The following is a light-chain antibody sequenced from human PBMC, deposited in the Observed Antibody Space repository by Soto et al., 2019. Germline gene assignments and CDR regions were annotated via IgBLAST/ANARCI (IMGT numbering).Light chain of an antibody. V-gene: IGKV1-5*03. CDR2: KAS. J-gene: IGKJ2*01. CDR3: QHLVS. Sequence: DIQLTQSPSALSASVGDRVTVTCRASQSISSWLAWYQQKPGKAPKLLIHKASNLQIGVPSRFNGSGSGTEFTLTIIRLPPDDFATYYCQHLVSFGQWTKLEIK. CDR1: QSISSW.